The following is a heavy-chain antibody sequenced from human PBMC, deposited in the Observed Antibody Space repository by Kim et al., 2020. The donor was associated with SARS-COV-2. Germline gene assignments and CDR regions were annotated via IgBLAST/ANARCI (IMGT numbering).Heavy chain of an antibody. CDR1: GFTFSSYE. CDR3: ARVVVAARPWGGGPFDF. CDR2: ISSSGSTI. J-gene: IGHJ4*02. Sequence: GGSLRLSCAASGFTFSSYEMNWVRQAPGKGLEWVSYISSSGSTIYYADSVKGRFTISRDNAKNSLYLQMNSLRAEDTAVYYCARVVVAARPWGGGPFDFWGQGTLVTVSS. D-gene: IGHD6-6*01. V-gene: IGHV3-48*03.